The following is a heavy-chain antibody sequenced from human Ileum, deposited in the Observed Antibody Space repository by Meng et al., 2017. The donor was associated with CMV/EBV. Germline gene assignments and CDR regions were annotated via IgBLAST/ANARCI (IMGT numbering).Heavy chain of an antibody. CDR2: IDPNGDGT. V-gene: IGHV1-2*02. CDR1: FPVYA. J-gene: IGHJ5*02. Sequence: FPVYAVDRGRQAPGQGLQWMGRIDPNGDGTTYAKELKGRVTMTRNTSISTVYMELTSLTSDDTAVYYCASDVSAGYQLPTGYNWFDPWGQGALVTVSS. D-gene: IGHD2-2*01. CDR3: ASDVSAGYQLPTGYNWFDP.